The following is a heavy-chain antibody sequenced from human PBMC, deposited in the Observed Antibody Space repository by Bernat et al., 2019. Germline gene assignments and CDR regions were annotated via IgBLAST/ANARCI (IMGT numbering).Heavy chain of an antibody. CDR1: GGSFSGYY. CDR2: INHSGST. D-gene: IGHD6-6*01. V-gene: IGHV4-34*01. CDR3: ARFRVRAARLAFDI. Sequence: QVQLQQWGAGLLKPSETLSLTCAVYGGSFSGYYWSWIRQPPGKGLEWIGEINHSGSTNYNPSLKSRVTISVDTSKNQFSLKLSSVTAADTAVYYCARFRVRAARLAFDIWGQGTMVTVSS. J-gene: IGHJ3*02.